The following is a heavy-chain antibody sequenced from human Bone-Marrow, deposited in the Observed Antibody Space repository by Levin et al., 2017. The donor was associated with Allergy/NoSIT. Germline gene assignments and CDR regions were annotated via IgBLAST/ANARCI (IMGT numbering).Heavy chain of an antibody. D-gene: IGHD2-2*02. J-gene: IGHJ4*02. CDR1: GFTFSSYG. V-gene: IGHV3-23*01. Sequence: LSLTCDASGFTFSSYGIIWVRQAPGKGLEWVSYIGADNTTIYYADSVKGRFTISRDTSKTTLYLQMNSLRAEDTAIYYCAKEAQSIRAHYVHWGQGTLVTVSS. CDR2: IGADNTTI. CDR3: AKEAQSIRAHYVH.